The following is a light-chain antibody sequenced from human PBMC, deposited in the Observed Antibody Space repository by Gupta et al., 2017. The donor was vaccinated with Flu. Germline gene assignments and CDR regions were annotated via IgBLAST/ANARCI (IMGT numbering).Light chain of an antibody. V-gene: IGKV3-20*01. CDR2: GAS. Sequence: ELVLTQSPGTLSLSPGDRATLSCRTSRSLSSTYLAWYQQKPGQAPRLLIFGASFRATGIPDRFSGSGSGTDFTLNISRLEPEDFAVYYCQYDGNSPVAFGPGTKVDIK. J-gene: IGKJ3*01. CDR3: QYDGNSPVA. CDR1: RSLSSTY.